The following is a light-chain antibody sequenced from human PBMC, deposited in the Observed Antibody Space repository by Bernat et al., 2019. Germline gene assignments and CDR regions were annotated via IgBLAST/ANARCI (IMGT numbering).Light chain of an antibody. J-gene: IGKJ1*01. Sequence: DIQMTQSPSTLSASVGDRVTITCRASQSISTWLAWYQQKSGKAPKLLIYKASTLECGVPSRFSGSGSGTDFTLTISSLQPDDFATYYCQQYHSGSWTFGQGTKVEIK. CDR1: QSISTW. CDR2: KAS. V-gene: IGKV1-5*03. CDR3: QQYHSGSWT.